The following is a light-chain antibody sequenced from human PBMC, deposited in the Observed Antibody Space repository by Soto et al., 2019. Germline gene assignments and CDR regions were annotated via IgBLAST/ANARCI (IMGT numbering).Light chain of an antibody. V-gene: IGLV2-11*01. J-gene: IGLJ1*01. CDR3: CSYAGSYTFYV. CDR1: SSDVGGYNY. CDR2: DVS. Sequence: QSALTQPRSVSGSPGQSVTISCTGTSSDVGGYNYVSWYQQHPGKAPKLMIYDVSKRPSGVPDRFSGSKSGNTASLTISGLQAEDEADYNCCSYAGSYTFYVFGSGTTLTVL.